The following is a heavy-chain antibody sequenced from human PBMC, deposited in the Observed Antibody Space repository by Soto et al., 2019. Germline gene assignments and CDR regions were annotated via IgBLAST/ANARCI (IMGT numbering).Heavy chain of an antibody. CDR2: ILYDGSNK. CDR1: GFTFSNYG. CDR3: AKSRDAYNFYFYYGMDA. V-gene: IGHV3-30*18. J-gene: IGHJ6*02. Sequence: QPGGSLRLSCAASGFTFSNYGMHWVRQTPGKGLEWVALILYDGSNKYYGDSVKGRFTISRDNSKNTLYLQVSSLRAEDTAVYYCAKSRDAYNFYFYYGMDAWGQGTTVTVSS. D-gene: IGHD2-2*01.